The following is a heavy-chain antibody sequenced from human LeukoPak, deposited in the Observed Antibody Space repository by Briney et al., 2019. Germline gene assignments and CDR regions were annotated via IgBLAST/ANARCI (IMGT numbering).Heavy chain of an antibody. CDR1: GFTFSTYA. Sequence: GGSLRLSCAASGFTFSTYAMSWVRQAPGKGPQWVSSISGSGASTYCADSVKGRFTISRDNSKNTLYLQMSSLRAEDTAAYYCAKAISEYGGYDHYFDSWGQGTLVTVSS. CDR2: ISGSGAST. V-gene: IGHV3-23*01. J-gene: IGHJ4*02. D-gene: IGHD5-12*01. CDR3: AKAISEYGGYDHYFDS.